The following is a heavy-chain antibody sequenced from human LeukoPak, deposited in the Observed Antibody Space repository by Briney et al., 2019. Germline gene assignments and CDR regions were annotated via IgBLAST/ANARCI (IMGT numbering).Heavy chain of an antibody. CDR1: GYTFTSYY. Sequence: GASVKVSCKASGYTFTSYYMHWVRQAPGQGLEWMGIINPSGGSTSYAQKFQGRATMTRDMSTSTVYMELSSLRSEDTAVYYCARADYYDSSGYLRQLYYFDYWGQGTLVTVSS. CDR3: ARADYYDSSGYLRQLYYFDY. J-gene: IGHJ4*02. CDR2: INPSGGST. V-gene: IGHV1-46*01. D-gene: IGHD3-22*01.